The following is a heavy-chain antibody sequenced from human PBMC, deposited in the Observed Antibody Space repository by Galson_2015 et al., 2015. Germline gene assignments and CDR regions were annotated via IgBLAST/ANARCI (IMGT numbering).Heavy chain of an antibody. J-gene: IGHJ3*02. Sequence: SLRLSCAASGFTVSSNYTSWVRQAPGKGLEWVSVIYSGGSTYYADSVKGRFTISRDNSKNTLYLQMNSLRAEDTAVYYCAREDSSSLPYAFDIWGQGTMVTVSS. CDR2: IYSGGST. CDR3: AREDSSSLPYAFDI. V-gene: IGHV3-53*01. CDR1: GFTVSSNY. D-gene: IGHD6-13*01.